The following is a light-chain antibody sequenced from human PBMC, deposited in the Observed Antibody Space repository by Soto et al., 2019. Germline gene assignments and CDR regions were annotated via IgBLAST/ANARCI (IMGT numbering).Light chain of an antibody. J-gene: IGLJ3*02. CDR3: SSYRASSTLV. Sequence: QSALTQPASVSGSPGQSITISCTGTSSDIGDYNYVSWYQQYPGKAPKLMIYEVSNRPSGVSNRFSGSKSGNTAALTISGLQAEDEADYYYSSYRASSTLVFGGGTKLTVL. CDR1: SSDIGDYNY. V-gene: IGLV2-14*01. CDR2: EVS.